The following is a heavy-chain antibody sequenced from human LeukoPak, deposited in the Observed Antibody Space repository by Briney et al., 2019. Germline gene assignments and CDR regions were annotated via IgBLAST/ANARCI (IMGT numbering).Heavy chain of an antibody. CDR2: ISSSSSTI. CDR3: ARFPGGSAFDI. D-gene: IGHD3-10*01. CDR1: GFTFSSYR. Sequence: GGSLRLSCAASGFTFSSYRMNWVRQAPGKGLEWVSYISSSSSTIYYADSVKGRFTISRDNAKNSLYLQMNSLRAEDTAVYYCARFPGGSAFDIWGQGTMVTVSS. V-gene: IGHV3-48*04. J-gene: IGHJ3*02.